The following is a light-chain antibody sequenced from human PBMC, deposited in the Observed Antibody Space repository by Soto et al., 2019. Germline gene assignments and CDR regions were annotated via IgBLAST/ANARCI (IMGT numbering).Light chain of an antibody. CDR3: QQYRNWPIT. Sequence: EIVMTQSPATLSVSPWERATLSCRASQSVSSNLAWYQQKPGQAPRILMYDASTRATGISARFSGSGSGTEFTLTISSLQSEDFAVYYCQQYRNWPITFGQGTRLEIK. CDR1: QSVSSN. V-gene: IGKV3-15*01. J-gene: IGKJ5*01. CDR2: DAS.